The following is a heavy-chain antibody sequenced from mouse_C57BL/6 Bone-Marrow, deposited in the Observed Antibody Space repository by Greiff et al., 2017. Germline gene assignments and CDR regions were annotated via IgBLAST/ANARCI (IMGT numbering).Heavy chain of an antibody. D-gene: IGHD1-1*01. CDR1: GYTFTSYW. Sequence: VQLQQPGAELVRPGSSVKLSCKASGYTFTSYWMHWVKQRPIQGLEWIGNIDPSDSETHYNQKFKDKATLTVDKSSSTAYMQRSSLTSEDSAVYYCARGDYGSSYWYFDVWGTGTTVTVSS. V-gene: IGHV1-52*01. J-gene: IGHJ1*03. CDR3: ARGDYGSSYWYFDV. CDR2: IDPSDSET.